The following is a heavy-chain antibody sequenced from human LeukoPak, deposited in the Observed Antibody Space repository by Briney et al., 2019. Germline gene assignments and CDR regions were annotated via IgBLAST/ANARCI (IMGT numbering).Heavy chain of an antibody. CDR1: GGSISSYY. CDR3: ARRSPSDAFDI. J-gene: IGHJ3*02. CDR2: IYNSGNT. Sequence: SETLSLTCTVSGGSISSYYWSWLRQPPGKGLEWIGYIYNSGNTNYNPSLKSRVTISVDTSKNQFSLKLSSVTAADTAVYYCARRSPSDAFDIWGQGTMVTVSS. V-gene: IGHV4-59*01.